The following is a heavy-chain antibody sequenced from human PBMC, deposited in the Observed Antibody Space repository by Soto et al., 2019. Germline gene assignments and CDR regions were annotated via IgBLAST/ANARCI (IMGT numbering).Heavy chain of an antibody. D-gene: IGHD2-15*01. V-gene: IGHV3-23*01. CDR2: ISGSGGST. CDR3: AKDQNRQDSRNGY. CDR1: GFTFSSYA. Sequence: EVQLLESGGGLVQPGGSLRLSCAASGFTFSSYAMSWVHQAPGKGLEWVSAISGSGGSTYYADSVKGRFTISRDNSKNTLYLQMNSLRAEDTAVYYCAKDQNRQDSRNGYWGQGTLVTVSS. J-gene: IGHJ4*02.